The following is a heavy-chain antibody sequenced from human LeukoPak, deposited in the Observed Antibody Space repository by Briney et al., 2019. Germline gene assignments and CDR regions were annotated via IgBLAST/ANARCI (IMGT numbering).Heavy chain of an antibody. Sequence: PGGSLRLSCAASGFTFSSYSMNWVRQAPGKGLEWVSSISSSSSYIYYADSVKGRFTISRDNAKNSLYLQMNSLRAEDTAVYYCARDGYYDSSGCYYTDAFDIWGQGTMVTVSS. V-gene: IGHV3-21*01. CDR3: ARDGYYDSSGCYYTDAFDI. J-gene: IGHJ3*02. D-gene: IGHD3-22*01. CDR2: ISSSSSYI. CDR1: GFTFSSYS.